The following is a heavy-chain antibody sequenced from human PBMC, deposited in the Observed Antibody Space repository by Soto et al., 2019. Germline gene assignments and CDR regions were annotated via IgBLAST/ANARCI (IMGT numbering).Heavy chain of an antibody. Sequence: EVQLLESGGGLVQPGGSLRLSCAASGFTFSSYAMSWVRQAPGKGLEWVSAISGSGGSTYYADSVKGRFTISRDNSKNTLYLQMNSLRAEDTAVYYCAREGIAADRYGGYAFDIWGQGTMVTVSS. J-gene: IGHJ3*02. CDR2: ISGSGGST. V-gene: IGHV3-23*01. CDR1: GFTFSSYA. D-gene: IGHD6-13*01. CDR3: AREGIAADRYGGYAFDI.